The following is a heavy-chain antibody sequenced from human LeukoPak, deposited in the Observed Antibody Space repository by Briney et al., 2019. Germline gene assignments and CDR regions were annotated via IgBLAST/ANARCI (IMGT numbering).Heavy chain of an antibody. CDR1: GFTFSNSW. CDR3: ARAGSFRFDY. J-gene: IGHJ4*02. D-gene: IGHD1-14*01. CDR2: MNSDGSIT. Sequence: QTGGSLRLSCAASGFTFSNSWMHWVRQVPGKGLLWVSRMNSDGSITNYADSVKGRFTISRDSARNTLYLQIHTLTVEDTAVYYCARAGSFRFDYRGQGTLVTVSS. V-gene: IGHV3-74*01.